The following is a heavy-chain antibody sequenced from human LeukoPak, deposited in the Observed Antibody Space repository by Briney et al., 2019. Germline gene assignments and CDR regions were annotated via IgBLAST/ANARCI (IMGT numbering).Heavy chain of an antibody. CDR1: GFTFDDYG. D-gene: IGHD1-26*01. Sequence: GGSLRLSCAASGFTFDDYGMSWVRQAPGKGLEWVSGINWNGGSTGYADSVKGRFTISRDNAKNSLYLQMNSLRAEDTALYYCARWGPRELLAPWSHAEYFQHWGQGTLVTVSS. CDR3: ARWGPRELLAPWSHAEYFQH. V-gene: IGHV3-20*04. J-gene: IGHJ1*01. CDR2: INWNGGST.